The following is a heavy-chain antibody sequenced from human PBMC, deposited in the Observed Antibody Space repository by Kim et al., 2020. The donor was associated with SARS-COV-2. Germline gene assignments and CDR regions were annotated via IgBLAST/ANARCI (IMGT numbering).Heavy chain of an antibody. CDR3: ADGHCSSSTCSGFYGMDV. D-gene: IGHD2-2*01. CDR1: GFTFSSFA. CDR2: SSGSNT. J-gene: IGHJ6*02. V-gene: IGHV3-23*05. Sequence: GGSLRLSCAASGFTFSSFAMHWVRQAPGKGLEWVSTSSGSNTYYSDSVKGRFTISRDNSKDTLYLQMNSLRVDDTAIYYCADGHCSSSTCSGFYGMDVWGQGTTVTVSS.